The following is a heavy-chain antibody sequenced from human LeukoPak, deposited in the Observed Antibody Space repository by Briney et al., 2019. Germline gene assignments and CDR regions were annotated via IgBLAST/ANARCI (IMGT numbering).Heavy chain of an antibody. CDR2: IKQDGSEK. D-gene: IGHD3-9*01. V-gene: IGHV3-7*01. J-gene: IGHJ4*02. CDR3: ARDLGYFDRFDY. Sequence: GGSLRLSCAASGFTFSSYWMSWVRQSPGKGLEWVANIKQDGSEKYCVDSVKGRFTISRDNAKNSLYLQMNSLRAEDTAVYYCARDLGYFDRFDYWGQGILVTVSS. CDR1: GFTFSSYW.